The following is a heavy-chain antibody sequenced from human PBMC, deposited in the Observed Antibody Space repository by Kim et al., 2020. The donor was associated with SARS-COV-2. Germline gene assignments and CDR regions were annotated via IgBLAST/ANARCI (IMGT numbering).Heavy chain of an antibody. CDR3: ARGIDFWSGLWRETSGYGMDV. CDR2: IYTSGST. D-gene: IGHD3-3*01. J-gene: IGHJ6*02. V-gene: IGHV4-4*07. CDR1: GGSISSYY. Sequence: SETLSLTCTVSGGSISSYYWSWIRQPAGKGLEWIGRIYTSGSTNYNPSLKSRVTMSVDTSKNQFSLKLSSVTAADTAVYYCARGIDFWSGLWRETSGYGMDVWGQGTTVTVSS.